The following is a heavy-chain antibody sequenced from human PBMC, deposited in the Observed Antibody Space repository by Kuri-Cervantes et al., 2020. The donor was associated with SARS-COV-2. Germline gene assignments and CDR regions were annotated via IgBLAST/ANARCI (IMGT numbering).Heavy chain of an antibody. CDR1: GFTFSSYS. Sequence: GESLKISCAASGFTFSSYSMNWVRQAPGKGLEWVSSISSSSSYIYYADSVKGRFTISRDNSKNTLYLQMNSLRAEDTAVYYCAKDMRAYSAMAYYYYYYMDVWGKGTTVTVSS. D-gene: IGHD5-18*01. CDR3: AKDMRAYSAMAYYYYYYMDV. CDR2: ISSSSSYI. J-gene: IGHJ6*03. V-gene: IGHV3-21*04.